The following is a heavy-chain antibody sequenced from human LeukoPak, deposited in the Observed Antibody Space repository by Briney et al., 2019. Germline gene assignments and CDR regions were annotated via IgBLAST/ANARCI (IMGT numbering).Heavy chain of an antibody. CDR3: VKVLAPNSSGYYPFDY. D-gene: IGHD3-22*01. CDR2: TSSDLNVK. CDR1: GFTFRNYV. Sequence: GGSLRLSCAASGFTFRNYVIHWVRQAPGKGLEWVAVTSSDLNVKLYADSVKGRFTISRDNSKNTLYVQMSSLRAEDTAVYYCVKVLAPNSSGYYPFDYWGQGTLVIVSS. V-gene: IGHV3-30*14. J-gene: IGHJ4*02.